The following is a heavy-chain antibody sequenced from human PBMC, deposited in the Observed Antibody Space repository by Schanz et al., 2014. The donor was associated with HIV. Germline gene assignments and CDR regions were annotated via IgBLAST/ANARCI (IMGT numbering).Heavy chain of an antibody. D-gene: IGHD4-17*01. CDR3: AKGGFYGDYVSYYYGRDV. Sequence: EVQLLESGGGLVQPGGSLRLSCTASGFTFGSYAMGWVRQAPGKGLEWVSTISGSGGSTFYADSVKGRFILSRDNSKNTLYLQMNSLRAEDTAVYYCAKGGFYGDYVSYYYGRDVWGQGTTVTVSS. CDR2: ISGSGGST. J-gene: IGHJ6*02. V-gene: IGHV3-23*01. CDR1: GFTFGSYA.